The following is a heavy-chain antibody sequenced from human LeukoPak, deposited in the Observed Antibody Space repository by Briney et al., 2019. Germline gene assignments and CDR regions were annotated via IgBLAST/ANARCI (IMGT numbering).Heavy chain of an antibody. J-gene: IGHJ4*02. D-gene: IGHD6-13*01. CDR3: ARGPIANSFDY. Sequence: SETLSLTCAVYGGSFSGYYWSWLRQPPGKGLEWIGEINHSGSTNYNPSLKSRVTISVDTSKNQFSLKLSSVTAADTAVYYCARGPIANSFDYWGQGTLVTVSS. V-gene: IGHV4-34*01. CDR1: GGSFSGYY. CDR2: INHSGST.